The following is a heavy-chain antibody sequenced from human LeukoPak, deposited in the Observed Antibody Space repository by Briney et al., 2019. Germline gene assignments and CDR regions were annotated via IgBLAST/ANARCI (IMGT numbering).Heavy chain of an antibody. CDR2: INHGGST. CDR3: ARYLDYGGNSRVFQH. J-gene: IGHJ1*01. CDR1: GGSFSGYY. Sequence: PSETLSLTCAVYGGSFSGYYWSWIRQPPGKGLEWIGEINHGGSTNYNPSLKSRVTISVDTSKNQFSLKLSSVTAADTAVYYCARYLDYGGNSRVFQHWGQGTLVTVSS. D-gene: IGHD4-23*01. V-gene: IGHV4-34*01.